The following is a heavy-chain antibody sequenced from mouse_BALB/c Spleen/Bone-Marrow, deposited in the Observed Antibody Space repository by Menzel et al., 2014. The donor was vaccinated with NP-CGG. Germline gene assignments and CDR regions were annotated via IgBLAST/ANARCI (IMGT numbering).Heavy chain of an antibody. J-gene: IGHJ3*01. CDR1: GFTYSDFY. CDR2: SRNKAKYYTT. V-gene: IGHV7-1*02. D-gene: IGHD2-10*02. CDR3: ARDVGYGNYFVY. Sequence: EVQLVESGGGLVQPGDSLILSCATSGFTYSDFYMEWVRQPPGKRLEWIAASRNKAKYYTTEYSASVKGRFIVSRDTYQSVLYLQMNALRAEDTAIYYCARDVGYGNYFVYWGQGTLVTVSA.